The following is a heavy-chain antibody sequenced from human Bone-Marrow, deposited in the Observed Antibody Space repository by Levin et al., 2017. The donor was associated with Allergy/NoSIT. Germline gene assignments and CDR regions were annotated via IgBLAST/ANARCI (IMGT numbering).Heavy chain of an antibody. V-gene: IGHV4-30-4*01. CDR3: ARDTYDSTGHPGGSDS. Sequence: PSETLSLTCTVSGDDISNSNNYWNWIRQTPGKGLEWIGYIYRSGSTNYNPSLENRLTILMDTSKNQFSLKLSSVTAADTAVYYCARDTYDSTGHPGGSDSWGQGTLITVSS. J-gene: IGHJ4*02. D-gene: IGHD3-22*01. CDR2: IYRSGST. CDR1: GDDISNSNNY.